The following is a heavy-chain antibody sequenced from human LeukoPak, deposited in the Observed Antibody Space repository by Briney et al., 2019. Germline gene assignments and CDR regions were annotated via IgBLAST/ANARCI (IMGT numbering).Heavy chain of an antibody. V-gene: IGHV4-39*02. CDR2: IYYSGST. Sequence: PSETLSLTCTVSGGSISSSSYYWGWIRQPPGKGLEWIGSIYYSGSTYYNPSLKSRVTISVDTSKNQFSLKLSSVTAADTAAYYCARENRYCSGGSCYNHWGQGTLVTVSS. CDR1: GGSISSSSYY. CDR3: ARENRYCSGGSCYNH. D-gene: IGHD2-15*01. J-gene: IGHJ5*02.